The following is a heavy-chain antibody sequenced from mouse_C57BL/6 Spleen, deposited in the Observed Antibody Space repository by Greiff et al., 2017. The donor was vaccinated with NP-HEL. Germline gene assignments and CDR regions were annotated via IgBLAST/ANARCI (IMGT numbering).Heavy chain of an antibody. CDR1: GFTFSDYY. CDR2: INYDGSST. J-gene: IGHJ1*03. V-gene: IGHV5-16*01. CDR3: ARDRWLGGYFDV. Sequence: DVKLVESEGGLVQPGSSMKLSCTASGFTFSDYYMAWVRQVPEKGLEWVANINYDGSSTYYLDSLKSRFIISRDNAKNILYLQMSSLKSEDTATYYCARDRWLGGYFDVWGTGTTVTVSS. D-gene: IGHD2-3*01.